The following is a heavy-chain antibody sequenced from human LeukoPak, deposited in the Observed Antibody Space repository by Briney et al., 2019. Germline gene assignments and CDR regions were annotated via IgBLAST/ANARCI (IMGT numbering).Heavy chain of an antibody. J-gene: IGHJ3*02. CDR1: GDSVSSNSDS. V-gene: IGHV6-1*01. CDR2: TYYRSKWNY. Sequence: SQALSLTCAISGDSVSSNSDSWNWIRQSPSRGLEWLGRTYYRSKWNYNYAVSVRSRVTINPDTSKDQFSLHLNSVTPEDTAVYYCARLLYNYGLADVFDIWGQGTMVTVSS. D-gene: IGHD5-18*01. CDR3: ARLLYNYGLADVFDI.